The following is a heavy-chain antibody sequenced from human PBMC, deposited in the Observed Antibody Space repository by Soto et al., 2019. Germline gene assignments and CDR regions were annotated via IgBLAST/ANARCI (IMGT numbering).Heavy chain of an antibody. CDR3: GREYCRGGRCYSPDY. CDR2: TSTNNGDT. J-gene: IGHJ4*02. D-gene: IGHD2-15*01. V-gene: IGHV1-18*01. CDR1: GYTFTTFG. Sequence: QVQLVQSGAEVKPPGASVKVSCKASGYTFTTFGISWVRQAPGQGLEWMGWTSTNNGDTDYAPRFQGRVTVTKDTSTRTAYMELRSLGSDDTAVYYCGREYCRGGRCYSPDYWGQGTLVTVSS.